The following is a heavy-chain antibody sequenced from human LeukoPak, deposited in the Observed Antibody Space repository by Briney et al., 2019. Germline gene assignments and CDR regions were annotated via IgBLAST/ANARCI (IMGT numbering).Heavy chain of an antibody. J-gene: IGHJ3*02. CDR1: GFTFSSYA. CDR3: AKGEYYYGSGSYENAFDI. Sequence: GGSLRLSCAASGFTFSSYAMHWVRQAPGKGLEWVSVISCNGSNKYYADSVKGRFTISRDNSKNTLYLQMNSLRAEDAAVYYCAKGEYYYGSGSYENAFDIWGQGTMVTVSS. CDR2: ISCNGSNK. V-gene: IGHV3-30*04. D-gene: IGHD3-10*01.